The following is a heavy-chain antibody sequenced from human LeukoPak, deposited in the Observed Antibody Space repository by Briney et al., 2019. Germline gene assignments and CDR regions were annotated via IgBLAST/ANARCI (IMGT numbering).Heavy chain of an antibody. V-gene: IGHV1-69*06. CDR2: IIPIFGTA. J-gene: IGHJ2*01. Sequence: SVKVSCKASGGTFSSYAISWVRQAPGQGLEWMGGIIPIFGTANYAQKFQGRVTMTEDTSTDTAYMELSSLRSEDTAVYYCATVGLHPNYYDKTQNWYFDLWGRGTLVTVSS. CDR1: GGTFSSYA. D-gene: IGHD3-22*01. CDR3: ATVGLHPNYYDKTQNWYFDL.